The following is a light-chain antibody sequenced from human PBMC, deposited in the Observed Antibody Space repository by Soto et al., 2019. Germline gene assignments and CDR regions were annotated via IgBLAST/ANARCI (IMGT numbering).Light chain of an antibody. Sequence: DIQMTQSPSSLSASVGDRVTITCRASQSISSYLNWYQQKPGKAPKLLIYAASSLQSGVPSRFSCSGSGTDFTLTITSLQPEDFATYYCQHSYSTPPTFGGGTKVEIK. V-gene: IGKV1-39*01. CDR2: AAS. CDR1: QSISSY. CDR3: QHSYSTPPT. J-gene: IGKJ4*01.